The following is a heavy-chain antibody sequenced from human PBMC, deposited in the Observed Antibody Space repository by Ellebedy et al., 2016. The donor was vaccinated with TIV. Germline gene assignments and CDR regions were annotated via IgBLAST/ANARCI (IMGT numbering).Heavy chain of an antibody. Sequence: GESLKISCAASGFTFSSYSMTWVRQAPGKGLEWVSSISSSSSYIYYADSVKGRFTISRDNAKNSLYLQMNSLRAEDTAVYYCARGHEWEYYFDYWGQGTLVTVSS. CDR3: ARGHEWEYYFDY. V-gene: IGHV3-21*01. CDR2: ISSSSSYI. CDR1: GFTFSSYS. D-gene: IGHD1-26*01. J-gene: IGHJ4*02.